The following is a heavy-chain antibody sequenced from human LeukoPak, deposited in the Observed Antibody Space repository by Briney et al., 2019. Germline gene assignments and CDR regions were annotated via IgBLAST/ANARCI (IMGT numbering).Heavy chain of an antibody. D-gene: IGHD3-22*01. Sequence: ASVKVSCKASGYTFTGYYMHWVRQAPRQGLEWMGWINPNSGGTNYAQKFQARVTMTRDTSISTAYMELSRLRSDDTAVYYCARGAYYYDSSGYSYYFDYWGQGTLVTVSS. CDR3: ARGAYYYDSSGYSYYFDY. J-gene: IGHJ4*02. CDR1: GYTFTGYY. V-gene: IGHV1-2*02. CDR2: INPNSGGT.